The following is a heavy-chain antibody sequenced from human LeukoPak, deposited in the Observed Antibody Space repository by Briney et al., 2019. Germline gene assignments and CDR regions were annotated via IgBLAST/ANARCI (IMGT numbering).Heavy chain of an antibody. J-gene: IGHJ6*02. V-gene: IGHV1-18*01. CDR3: ARVPLSTPLQWLVPSDYYYGMDV. Sequence: ASVKVSCKASGYTFTSYGISWVRQAPGQGLEWMGWISAYNGNTNYAQKLQGRVTMTTDTSTSTAYMELRSLRSDDTAVYYCARVPLSTPLQWLVPSDYYYGMDVWGQGTTVTVSS. CDR2: ISAYNGNT. CDR1: GYTFTSYG. D-gene: IGHD6-19*01.